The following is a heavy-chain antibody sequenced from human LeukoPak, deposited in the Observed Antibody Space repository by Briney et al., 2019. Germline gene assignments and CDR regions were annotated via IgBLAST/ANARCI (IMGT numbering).Heavy chain of an antibody. Sequence: GGSRRLSCVASGFTFSSYSMNWVRQAPGKGLEWVSILGSSSGYINYADSLRGRVTISRDNAKNSLYLQVNSLRAEDTAVYYCAREYCSGGSCYWGAFDIWGQGTMVTVSS. CDR2: LGSSSGYI. CDR3: AREYCSGGSCYWGAFDI. D-gene: IGHD2-15*01. J-gene: IGHJ3*02. V-gene: IGHV3-21*01. CDR1: GFTFSSYS.